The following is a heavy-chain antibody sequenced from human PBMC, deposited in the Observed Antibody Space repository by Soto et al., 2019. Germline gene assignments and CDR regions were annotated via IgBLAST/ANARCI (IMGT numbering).Heavy chain of an antibody. CDR3: ARWSDGYTFFFAS. V-gene: IGHV4-59*01. CDR1: ADSFGTFY. Sequence: QVQLQESGPGLVRPSETLSLTCTVSADSFGTFYWSWIRQSPGRGLEWIGYIYSSGLTKYNPSFESRVTMSVDTSKKQISLNLNSVTAADTAVYYCARWSDGYTFFFASWGQGTLVTVSS. CDR2: IYSSGLT. D-gene: IGHD5-18*01. J-gene: IGHJ4*02.